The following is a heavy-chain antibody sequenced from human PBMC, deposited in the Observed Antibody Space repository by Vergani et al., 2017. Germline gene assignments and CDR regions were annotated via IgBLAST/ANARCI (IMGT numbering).Heavy chain of an antibody. CDR2: IIPILGIA. Sequence: QVQLVQSGAEVKKPGSSVKVSCKASGGTFSSYTISWVRQAPGQGLEWMGRIIPILGIANYAQKFQGRVTITADKSTSTAYMELSSLRSEDTAVYYCARALPYYYDNSGYFSPINYGMDVWGQGTTVTVSS. V-gene: IGHV1-69*02. CDR1: GGTFSSYT. CDR3: ARALPYYYDNSGYFSPINYGMDV. D-gene: IGHD3-22*01. J-gene: IGHJ6*02.